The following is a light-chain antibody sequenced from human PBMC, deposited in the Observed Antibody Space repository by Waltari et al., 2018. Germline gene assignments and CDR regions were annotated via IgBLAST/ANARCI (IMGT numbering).Light chain of an antibody. CDR2: GAS. CDR1: QSIDSNY. Sequence: EIVLTQSPGTLSLSLGESATLSCRASQSIDSNYVAWYQQKPGQAPRLLISGASTRATGTPDRFRGSESGTDFFTLTINRLEPEDFAVYYCQQYGFSSWTFGQGTKVKMK. V-gene: IGKV3-20*01. CDR3: QQYGFSSWT. J-gene: IGKJ1*01.